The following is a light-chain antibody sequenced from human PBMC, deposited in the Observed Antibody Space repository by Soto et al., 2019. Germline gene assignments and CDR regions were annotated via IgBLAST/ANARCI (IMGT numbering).Light chain of an antibody. J-gene: IGKJ1*01. CDR3: HQYYSYSRT. V-gene: IGKV1-5*03. CDR2: KAS. Sequence: DIQMTQSPSTLSAAVGDRVTITCRSSQSISTWLAWYQQKQGKAPNLLIYKASSLESGVPSRFRGSGSGTEFTLTISKLQPDDFATYYCHQYYSYSRTFGQGTKVEIK. CDR1: QSISTW.